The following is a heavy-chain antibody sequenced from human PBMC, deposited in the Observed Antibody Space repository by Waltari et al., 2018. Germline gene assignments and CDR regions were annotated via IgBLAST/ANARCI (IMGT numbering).Heavy chain of an antibody. D-gene: IGHD3-10*01. CDR3: ARVGGSGSRAFDY. CDR1: GFTFRSYS. Sequence: EVQLVESGGGLVQPGGSLRLSCAASGFTFRSYSMNWVRQDPGKGLEWVSYISSSSSTIYYADSVKGRFTISRDNAKNSLYLQMNSLRAEDTAVYYCARVGGSGSRAFDYWGQGTLVTVSS. V-gene: IGHV3-48*04. J-gene: IGHJ4*02. CDR2: ISSSSSTI.